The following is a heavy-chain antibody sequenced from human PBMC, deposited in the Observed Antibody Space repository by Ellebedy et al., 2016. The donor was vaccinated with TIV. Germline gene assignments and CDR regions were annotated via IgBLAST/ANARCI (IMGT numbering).Heavy chain of an antibody. V-gene: IGHV3-30*18. CDR1: GFTSSDHW. J-gene: IGHJ4*02. CDR3: AKDLGRWLQYFDS. CDR2: MLYDGNDE. Sequence: GESLKISCATSGFTSSDHWMHWVRQAPGKGLEWVAGMLYDGNDEYYADSVKGRFTISRDSSKRTLYLQMNSLRTEDTAVYYCAKDLGRWLQYFDSWGQGTLVTVSS. D-gene: IGHD5-24*01.